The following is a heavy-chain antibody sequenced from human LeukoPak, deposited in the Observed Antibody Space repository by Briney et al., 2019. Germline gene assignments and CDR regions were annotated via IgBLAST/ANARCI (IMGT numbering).Heavy chain of an antibody. Sequence: SQTLSLTCAVSGGSISSGGYSWSWIRQPPGKGLEWIGYIYYSGSTYYNPSLESRVTISVDTSKNQFSLKLSSVTAADTAVYYCAREVKVKRPSDQNWFDPWGQGTLVTVSS. CDR3: AREVKVKRPSDQNWFDP. CDR1: GGSISSGGYS. D-gene: IGHD3-10*01. V-gene: IGHV4-30-4*07. J-gene: IGHJ5*02. CDR2: IYYSGST.